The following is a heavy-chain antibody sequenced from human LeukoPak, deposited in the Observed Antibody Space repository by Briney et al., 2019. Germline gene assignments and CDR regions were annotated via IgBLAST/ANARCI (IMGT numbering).Heavy chain of an antibody. V-gene: IGHV4-30-4*01. CDR2: IYYSGST. CDR3: ARSPWVPAAIHWKDWLDP. J-gene: IGHJ5*02. Sequence: SETLSLTCTVSGGSISSGDYYWSCIRQPPGKGLEWIGYIYYSGSTYYNPSLKSRVTISVDTSKNQFSLKLSSVTAADTAVYYCARSPWVPAAIHWKDWLDPWGQGTLVTVSS. D-gene: IGHD2-2*01. CDR1: GGSISSGDYY.